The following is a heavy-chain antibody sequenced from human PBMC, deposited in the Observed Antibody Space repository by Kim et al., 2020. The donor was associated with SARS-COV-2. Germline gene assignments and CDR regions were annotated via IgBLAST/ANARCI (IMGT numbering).Heavy chain of an antibody. CDR1: GFTFSSYG. Sequence: GGSLRLSCAASGFTFSSYGMHWVRQAPGKGLEWVAVISYDGSNKYSADAVKGRFTISRDNSKNTLYLQMNSLRAEDTAVYYCAKDFGATYYGSGSYFDYCGQGTLVTVSS. V-gene: IGHV3-30*18. CDR2: ISYDGSNK. D-gene: IGHD3-10*01. CDR3: AKDFGATYYGSGSYFDY. J-gene: IGHJ4*02.